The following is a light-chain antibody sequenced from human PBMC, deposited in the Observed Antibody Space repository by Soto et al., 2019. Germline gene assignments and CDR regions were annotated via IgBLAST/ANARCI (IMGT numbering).Light chain of an antibody. CDR2: GAS. V-gene: IGKV3-20*01. Sequence: EIVLTQSPGTLSLSPWERATLSCRASQSVSSSYLAWYQQKPGQAPRLLIYGASSRATGIPDRFSGSGSGTDFTLTISRLEPEDFAVYYCQQYEGTFGQGTKVDIK. CDR1: QSVSSSY. CDR3: QQYEGT. J-gene: IGKJ1*01.